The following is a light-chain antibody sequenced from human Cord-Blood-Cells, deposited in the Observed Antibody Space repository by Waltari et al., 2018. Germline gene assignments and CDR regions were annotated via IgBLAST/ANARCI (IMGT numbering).Light chain of an antibody. CDR3: AAWDESLNGPV. Sequence: QSVLTQPPSASGPPGQRVTIPCSGSSSNIGSNTVNWYQQLPGTAPKLLIYSNNQRPSGVPDRFSGSKSGTSAALAISGLQSEDEADYYCAAWDESLNGPVFGGGTKLTVL. CDR1: SSNIGSNT. V-gene: IGLV1-44*01. J-gene: IGLJ3*02. CDR2: SNN.